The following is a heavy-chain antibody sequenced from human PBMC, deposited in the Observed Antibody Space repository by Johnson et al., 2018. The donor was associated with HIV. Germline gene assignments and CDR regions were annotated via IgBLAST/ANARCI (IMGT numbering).Heavy chain of an antibody. CDR2: IRYDGSNK. Sequence: QVQLVESGGGVVQPGGSLRLSCAASGFTFSSYGMHWVRQAPGKGLEWVAFIRYDGSNKYYADSVKGRFTISRDNSKNTLYLQMNSLRAEDTALYYCASVYYDILTGYYYDAFDIWGQGTMVTVSS. J-gene: IGHJ3*02. CDR1: GFTFSSYG. CDR3: ASVYYDILTGYYYDAFDI. V-gene: IGHV3-30*02. D-gene: IGHD3-9*01.